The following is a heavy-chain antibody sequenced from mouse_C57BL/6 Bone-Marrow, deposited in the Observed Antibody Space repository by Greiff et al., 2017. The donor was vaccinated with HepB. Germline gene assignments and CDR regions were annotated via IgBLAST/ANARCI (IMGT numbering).Heavy chain of an antibody. CDR3: AGKWDYDGNWYFDV. J-gene: IGHJ1*03. CDR2: IWTGGGT. CDR1: GFSFTSYA. Sequence: VKLMESGPGLVAPSQSLSITCTVSGFSFTSYAISWVRQPPGKGLEWLGVIWTGGGTNYNSALKSRLSISKDNSKSQVFLKMNSLQTDDTARYYCAGKWDYDGNWYFDVWGTGTTVTVSS. V-gene: IGHV2-9-1*01. D-gene: IGHD2-4*01.